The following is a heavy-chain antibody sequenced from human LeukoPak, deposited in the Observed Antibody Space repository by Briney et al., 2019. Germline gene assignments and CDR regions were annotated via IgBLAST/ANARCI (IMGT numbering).Heavy chain of an antibody. CDR1: GGSISSGSYY. CDR2: IYTSGST. J-gene: IGHJ4*02. V-gene: IGHV4-61*02. CDR3: ARGLRWTTEFDY. D-gene: IGHD4-11*01. Sequence: SQTLSLTCTVSGGSISSGSYYWSWIRQPAGKGLEWIGRIYTSGSTNYNPSPKSRVTISVDTSKNQFSLKLSSVTAADTAVYYCARGLRWTTEFDYWGQGTLVTVSS.